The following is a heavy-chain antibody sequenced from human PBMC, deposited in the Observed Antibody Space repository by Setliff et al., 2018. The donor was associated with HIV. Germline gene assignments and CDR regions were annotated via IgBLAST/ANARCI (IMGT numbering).Heavy chain of an antibody. J-gene: IGHJ3*01. Sequence: SETLSLTCTVSGGSFSSSTYSWSWIRQPPGMGLEWIGSIHSSGTTDYNPSLKSRVAMSVDTSRSQFSLKLRSVTAADTAVYYCARHKTNYDFYAFDVWGQGTMVSV. D-gene: IGHD3-3*01. CDR3: ARHKTNYDFYAFDV. CDR2: IHSSGTT. V-gene: IGHV4-39*01. CDR1: GGSFSSSTYS.